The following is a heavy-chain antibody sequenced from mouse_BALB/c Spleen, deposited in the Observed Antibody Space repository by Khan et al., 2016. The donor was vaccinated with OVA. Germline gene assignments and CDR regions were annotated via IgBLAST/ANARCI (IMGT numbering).Heavy chain of an antibody. D-gene: IGHD2-4*01. CDR1: GYSITSDYA. Sequence: EVQLQESGPGLVKPSQSLSLTCTVTGYSITSDYAWNWIRQFPGNKLEWMGYISNSGSTTYNPSLKSRISITRDTSKNQFFLQLKSVTTEDTAKYYCARGDDDYAWFTYWGQGTLVTVSA. CDR2: ISNSGST. CDR3: ARGDDDYAWFTY. V-gene: IGHV3-2*02. J-gene: IGHJ3*01.